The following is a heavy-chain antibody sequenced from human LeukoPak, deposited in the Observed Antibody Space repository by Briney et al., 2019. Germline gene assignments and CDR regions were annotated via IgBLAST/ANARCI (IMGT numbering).Heavy chain of an antibody. CDR3: AREDIVVVPAAPRWGGFDP. CDR2: IIPIFGTA. CDR1: GYTFTRYA. Sequence: ASVKVSCKTSGYTFTRYAMNWVRQAPGQGLEWMGGIIPIFGTANYAQKFQGRVTITADESTSTAYMELSSLRSEDTAVYYCAREDIVVVPAAPRWGGFDPWGQGTLVTVSS. J-gene: IGHJ5*02. D-gene: IGHD2-2*01. V-gene: IGHV1-69*13.